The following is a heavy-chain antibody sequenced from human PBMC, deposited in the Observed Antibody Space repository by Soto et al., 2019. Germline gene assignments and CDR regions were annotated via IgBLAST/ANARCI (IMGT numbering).Heavy chain of an antibody. D-gene: IGHD1-26*01. CDR2: INSDGSTT. CDR3: ARGQEGGSYFLAFDS. CDR1: GFTFSSHW. V-gene: IGHV3-74*01. J-gene: IGHJ3*02. Sequence: EVQLVESGGGLVQPGGSLRLSCAASGFTFSSHWMHWVRQVPGKGLVWVSRINSDGSTTTYADSVKGRFTISRDNAKDTLYLQMNSLRAEDTAVSSCARGQEGGSYFLAFDSWGKGTMVTVSS.